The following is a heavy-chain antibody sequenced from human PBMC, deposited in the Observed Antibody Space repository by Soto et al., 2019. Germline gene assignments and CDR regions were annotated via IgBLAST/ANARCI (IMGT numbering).Heavy chain of an antibody. CDR3: AGDRRQWLPPRWFDP. V-gene: IGHV1-18*01. Sequence: QVQLVQSGAEVKKPGASVKVSCKASGYTFTSYGISWVRQAPGQGLERMGWISAYNGNTNYAQKLQGRGTRTTDTSPSTAYMELRRLRSDDTAVYYCAGDRRQWLPPRWFDPWGQGTLVTVSS. CDR1: GYTFTSYG. J-gene: IGHJ5*02. CDR2: ISAYNGNT. D-gene: IGHD6-19*01.